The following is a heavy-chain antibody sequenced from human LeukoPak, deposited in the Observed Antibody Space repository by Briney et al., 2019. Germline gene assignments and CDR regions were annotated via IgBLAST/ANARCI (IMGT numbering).Heavy chain of an antibody. CDR3: ARCSAGRGHYYYGMDV. CDR2: INHSGST. D-gene: IGHD1-1*01. CDR1: GGSFSGYY. V-gene: IGHV4-34*01. Sequence: SETLSLTCAVYGGSFSGYYWSWIRQPPGKGLEWIGEINHSGSTNYNPSLKSRVTISVDTSKNQFSLKLSSVAAADTAVYYCARCSAGRGHYYYGMDVWGQGTTVTVSS. J-gene: IGHJ6*02.